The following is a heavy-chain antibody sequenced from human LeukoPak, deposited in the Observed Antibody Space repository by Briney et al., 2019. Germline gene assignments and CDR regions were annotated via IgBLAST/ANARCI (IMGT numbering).Heavy chain of an antibody. D-gene: IGHD3-22*01. CDR1: GGSFSGYY. CDR3: ARDFRTYYYDSSGYHPDWYFDL. J-gene: IGHJ2*01. V-gene: IGHV4-34*01. CDR2: INHSGST. Sequence: PSETLSLTCAVYGGSFSGYYWSWIRQPPGKGLEWIGEINHSGSTNYNPSLKSRVTISVDTSKNQFSLKLSSVTAADTAVYYCARDFRTYYYDSSGYHPDWYFDLWGRGTLVTVSS.